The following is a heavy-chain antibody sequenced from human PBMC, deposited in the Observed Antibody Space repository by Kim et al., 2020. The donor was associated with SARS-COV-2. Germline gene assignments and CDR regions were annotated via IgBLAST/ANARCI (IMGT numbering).Heavy chain of an antibody. J-gene: IGHJ4*02. CDR3: ARDSNYPYYFDY. D-gene: IGHD1-7*01. CDR1: GFTVSSNY. CDR2: IYVGGST. Sequence: GGSLRLSCAASGFTVSSNYMSWVRQAPGRGLEWVSIIYVGGSTYYADSVKGRFTISRDNSKNTLYLQMNSLRAEDTAVYYCARDSNYPYYFDYWGQGTLVTVSA. V-gene: IGHV3-66*01.